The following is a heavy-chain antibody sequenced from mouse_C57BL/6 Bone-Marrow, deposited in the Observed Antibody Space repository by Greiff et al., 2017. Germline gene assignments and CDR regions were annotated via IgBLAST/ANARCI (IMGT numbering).Heavy chain of an antibody. V-gene: IGHV1-64*01. CDR1: GYTFTSYW. Sequence: QVQLKQPGAELVKPGASVKLSCKASGYTFTSYWMHWVKQRPGQGLEWIGMIHPNSGSTNYNEKFKSKATLTVDKSSSTAYMQLSSLTSEDSAVYYCARGGLPNFDYWGQGTTLTVSS. D-gene: IGHD2-2*01. J-gene: IGHJ2*01. CDR3: ARGGLPNFDY. CDR2: IHPNSGST.